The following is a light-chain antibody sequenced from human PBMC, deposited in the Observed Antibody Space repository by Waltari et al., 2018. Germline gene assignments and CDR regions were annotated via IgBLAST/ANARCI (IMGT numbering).Light chain of an antibody. Sequence: QAVVTQAPSLTASTGGTVTLTCASRTGAVTSAHYPDCSQQKPGHLPRTLIYDTNNKHSWTPARFLGSLLGGKAALTLSGAQPEDEAEYYCLLAYSSVRVFGGGTKLAVL. V-gene: IGLV7-46*01. CDR1: TGAVTSAHY. CDR3: LLAYSSVRV. CDR2: DTN. J-gene: IGLJ3*02.